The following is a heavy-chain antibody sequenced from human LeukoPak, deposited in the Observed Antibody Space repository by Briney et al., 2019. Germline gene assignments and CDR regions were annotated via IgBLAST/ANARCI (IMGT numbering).Heavy chain of an antibody. CDR2: INPNSGGT. V-gene: IGHV1-2*02. J-gene: IGHJ4*02. Sequence: GASVKISCKASGYTFTGKYMHCVRQAPGQGLEWMGWINPNSGGTNYAQKFQDRVTMTRDTSISTAYMELSRLRSDDTAVYYCARDAGYSSGWYNDYWGQGTLVTVSS. CDR3: ARDAGYSSGWYNDY. CDR1: GYTFTGKY. D-gene: IGHD6-19*01.